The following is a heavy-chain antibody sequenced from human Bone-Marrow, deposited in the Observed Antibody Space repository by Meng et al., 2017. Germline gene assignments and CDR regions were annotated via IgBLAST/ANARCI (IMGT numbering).Heavy chain of an antibody. CDR2: ISSSSSSI. V-gene: IGHV3-21*06. CDR1: GFTFSSYS. Sequence: GESLKISCAASGFTFSSYSMNWVRQAPGKGLEWVSAISSSSSSILYAGSVKGRFTISRDNAKNSLFLQMNSLRADDTAIYYCARDFGYGHAFDIWGQGTMVTVSS. CDR3: ARDFGYGHAFDI. J-gene: IGHJ3*02. D-gene: IGHD5-12*01.